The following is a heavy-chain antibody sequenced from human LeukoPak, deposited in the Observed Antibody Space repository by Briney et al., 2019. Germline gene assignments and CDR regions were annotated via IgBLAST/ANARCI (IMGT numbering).Heavy chain of an antibody. CDR3: AKDRYLVPAAMLDY. D-gene: IGHD2-2*01. CDR2: ISGSGGST. J-gene: IGHJ4*02. CDR1: GFTVSSNY. Sequence: GGSLRLSCAASGFTVSSNYMSWVRQAPGKGLEWVSAISGSGGSTYYADSVKGRFTISRDNSKNTLYLQMNSLRAEDTAVYYCAKDRYLVPAAMLDYWGQGTLVTVSS. V-gene: IGHV3-23*01.